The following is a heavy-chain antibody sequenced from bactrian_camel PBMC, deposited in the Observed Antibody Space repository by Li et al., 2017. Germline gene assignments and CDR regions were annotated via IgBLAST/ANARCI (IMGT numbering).Heavy chain of an antibody. Sequence: HVQLVESGGGSVQAGGSLRLSCAASGYTYSMGCMGWFRQAPGKKREFVSTIDRTGSTSYADSVKGRFTISRDNAKNTMYLQMNSLKPEDTAMYYCAADSCRYSSRYASRFVSDYNYWGQGTQVTV. CDR1: GYTYSMGC. V-gene: IGHV3S53*01. CDR3: AADSCRYSSRYASRFVSDYNY. D-gene: IGHD3*01. J-gene: IGHJ4*01. CDR2: IDRTGST.